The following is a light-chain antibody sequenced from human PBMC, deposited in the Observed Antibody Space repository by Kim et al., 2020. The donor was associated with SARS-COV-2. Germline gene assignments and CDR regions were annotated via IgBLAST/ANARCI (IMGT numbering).Light chain of an antibody. Sequence: SVTISCSGTSSDVGSSYNGDSWYQQPPRTAPGLMIHEVSNRPSGVPDRFSGSKSGNTASLTISGLQTEDEADYYCSSFTSSSNTYVFGTGTKVTVL. CDR3: SSFTSSSNTYV. CDR1: SSDVGSSYNG. CDR2: EVS. V-gene: IGLV2-18*02. J-gene: IGLJ1*01.